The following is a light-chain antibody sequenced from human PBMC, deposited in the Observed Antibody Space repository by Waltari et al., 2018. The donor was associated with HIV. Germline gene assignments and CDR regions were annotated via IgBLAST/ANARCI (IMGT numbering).Light chain of an antibody. CDR2: AIS. V-gene: IGKV3D-20*02. CDR3: QHYRAVPPGT. J-gene: IGKJ1*01. CDR1: QTPRDDY. Sequence: EIDLTQSPATLSLSQGDLATLSCRASQTPRDDYIAWYRQYPVQAPRHLIYAISNRATGIPDRISGSGSGTDFTLTISRLEPDDFAVYFCQHYRAVPPGTFGQGTRVDIK.